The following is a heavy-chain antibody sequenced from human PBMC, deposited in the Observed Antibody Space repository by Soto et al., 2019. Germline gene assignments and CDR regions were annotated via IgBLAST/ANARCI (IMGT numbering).Heavy chain of an antibody. D-gene: IGHD3-3*02. CDR3: ARSHSFDGSIYHYYFDF. CDR2: IYASGTT. Sequence: SDTLSLTCPFSGFSLGRFYWSWLRTPPGGTLEWIGYIYASGTTTYNPSLESRVTMSVDMPNNEFSLDLTSVTAADTAVYYCARSHSFDGSIYHYYFDFWGQGTLVTSPQ. J-gene: IGHJ4*02. CDR1: GFSLGRFY. V-gene: IGHV4-59*01.